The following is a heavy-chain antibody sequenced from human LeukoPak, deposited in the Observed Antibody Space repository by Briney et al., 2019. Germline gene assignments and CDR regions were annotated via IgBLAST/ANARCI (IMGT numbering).Heavy chain of an antibody. V-gene: IGHV4-4*09. CDR1: GGSISSYY. Sequence: SETLSLTCTVSGGSISSYYWSWIRQPPGKGLEWIGYIYTSGSTNYNPPLKSRVTISVDTSKNQFSLKLSSVTAADTAVYHCARHGGGYYDFWSGYQWLNWFDPWGQGTLVTVSS. D-gene: IGHD3-3*01. CDR2: IYTSGST. J-gene: IGHJ5*02. CDR3: ARHGGGYYDFWSGYQWLNWFDP.